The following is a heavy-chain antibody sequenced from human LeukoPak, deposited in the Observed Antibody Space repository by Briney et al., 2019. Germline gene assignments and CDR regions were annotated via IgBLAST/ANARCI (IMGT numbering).Heavy chain of an antibody. J-gene: IGHJ4*02. D-gene: IGHD2-2*01. V-gene: IGHV4-38-2*01. CDR1: GFSFSTYT. Sequence: GSLRLSCAASGFSFSTYTMTWVRQAPGKGLEWIGSANHRGSTYYNPSLQSRVTISVDMSNNQFSLKLISVTAADTAVFYCARVSAAPPHSFFFDNWGQGALVTVSS. CDR3: ARVSAAPPHSFFFDN. CDR2: ANHRGST.